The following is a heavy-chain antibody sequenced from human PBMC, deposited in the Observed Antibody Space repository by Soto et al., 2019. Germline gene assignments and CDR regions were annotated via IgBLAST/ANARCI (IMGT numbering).Heavy chain of an antibody. CDR1: GGSISSYC. V-gene: IGHV4-59*01. Sequence: SETLSLTCTVSGGSISSYCWSWIRQPPGKGLEWIGYIYYSGSTNYNPSLKSRVTISVDTSKNQFSLKLSSVTAADTAVYYCARDFSYYYGMDVWGQGTTLTVSS. CDR3: ARDFSYYYGMDV. J-gene: IGHJ6*02. CDR2: IYYSGST.